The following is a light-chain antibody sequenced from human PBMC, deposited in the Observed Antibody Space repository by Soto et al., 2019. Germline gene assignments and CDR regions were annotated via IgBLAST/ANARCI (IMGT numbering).Light chain of an antibody. Sequence: QSALTQPASVSGSPGQSITISCTGTSSDVGGNNYVSWYQQHPGKVPKLMIYEVSNRPSGVSNRFSGSKSGNTASLTISGLRSDDEATYYCASWDDTLDAQVFGGGTQLTVL. CDR1: SSDVGGNNY. CDR2: EVS. V-gene: IGLV2-14*01. CDR3: ASWDDTLDAQV. J-gene: IGLJ3*02.